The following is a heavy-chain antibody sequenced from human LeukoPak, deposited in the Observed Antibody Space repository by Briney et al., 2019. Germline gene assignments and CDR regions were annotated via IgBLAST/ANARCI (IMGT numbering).Heavy chain of an antibody. Sequence: GASVKVSCKASGYTFTGYYIHWLRQAPGQGFEWLGWSDPNSGATKYEHFQGRVTTTWDTSIDTAYMELTRLTSDDTAVYYCARAKPYDNNGYSPELRNWGQGTLVTVS. V-gene: IGHV1-2*02. CDR2: SDPNSGAT. D-gene: IGHD3-22*01. CDR3: ARAKPYDNNGYSPELRN. J-gene: IGHJ4*02. CDR1: GYTFTGYY.